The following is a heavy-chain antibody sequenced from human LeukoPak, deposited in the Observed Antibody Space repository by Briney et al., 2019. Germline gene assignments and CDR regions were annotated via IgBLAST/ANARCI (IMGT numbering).Heavy chain of an antibody. D-gene: IGHD2-15*01. CDR2: IYSSGRT. Sequence: SETLSLTCGVSGASMSNSFWSWIRQPAGKGLEWIGRIYSSGRTNLNLSLKSRVTLAIDTSKNQFSLELTSVTAADTALYYCARAPAGCGGTCSFDHWGQGSLVTVSS. V-gene: IGHV4-4*07. J-gene: IGHJ4*02. CDR3: ARAPAGCGGTCSFDH. CDR1: GASMSNSF.